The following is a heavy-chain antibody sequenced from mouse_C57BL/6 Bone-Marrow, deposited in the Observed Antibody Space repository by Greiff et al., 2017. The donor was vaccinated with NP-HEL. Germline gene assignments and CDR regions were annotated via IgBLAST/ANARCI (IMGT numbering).Heavy chain of an antibody. J-gene: IGHJ3*01. CDR1: GYTFTGYW. Sequence: VQLQQSGAELMKPGASVKLSCTATGYTFTGYWIEWVKQRPGHGLEWIGEILPGSGSTNYNPKFKGKATFTADTSSNTAYMQLSSLTTEDAAIYYCAGPIWAWFAYWGQGTLVTVSA. CDR3: AGPIWAWFAY. V-gene: IGHV1-9*01. D-gene: IGHD4-1*01. CDR2: ILPGSGST.